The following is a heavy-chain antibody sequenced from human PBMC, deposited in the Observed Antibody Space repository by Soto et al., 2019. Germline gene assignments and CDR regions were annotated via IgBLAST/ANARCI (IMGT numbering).Heavy chain of an antibody. V-gene: IGHV3-30*18. D-gene: IGHD6-13*01. Sequence: XXSLRLSCAASRFTFNSYGMHWVRQAPGKGMERVAXISYDXTNKYYEDSVXXRFTISRXXSKKQLYMQKNSLRAEDKAVYYCANDIAGHNDYWGKGTLVTVYS. J-gene: IGHJ4*02. CDR1: RFTFNSYG. CDR2: ISYDXTNK. CDR3: ANDIAGHNDY.